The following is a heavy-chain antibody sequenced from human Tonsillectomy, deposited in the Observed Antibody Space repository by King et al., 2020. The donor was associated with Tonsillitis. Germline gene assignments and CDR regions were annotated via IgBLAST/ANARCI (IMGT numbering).Heavy chain of an antibody. CDR3: ARNGYFYHSSGFYYIDYFDS. CDR1: GFTFSTSA. V-gene: IGHV3-23*04. D-gene: IGHD3-22*01. J-gene: IGHJ4*02. Sequence: VQLVESGGGLVQPGGSLRLSCAASGFTFSTSAMSWVRQAPGKGLEWVFAISGRGDSSYYADSVKGRFTISRDISNKTLYLQMNSLRADDTAVYYCARNGYFYHSSGFYYIDYFDSWGQGTLLTVSS. CDR2: ISGRGDSS.